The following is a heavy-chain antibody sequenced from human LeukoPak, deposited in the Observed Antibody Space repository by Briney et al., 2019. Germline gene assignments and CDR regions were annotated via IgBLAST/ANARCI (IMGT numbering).Heavy chain of an antibody. J-gene: IGHJ4*02. Sequence: NPSETLSLTCAVYGGPFSGYYWSWIRQPPGKWLEWIGEINHSGSTNYNPSLKSRVTISVDTSKNQFSLKLSSVTAADTAVYYCARGVYSYGFGNFDYWGQGTLVTVSS. CDR2: INHSGST. CDR3: ARGVYSYGFGNFDY. D-gene: IGHD5-18*01. V-gene: IGHV4-34*01. CDR1: GGPFSGYY.